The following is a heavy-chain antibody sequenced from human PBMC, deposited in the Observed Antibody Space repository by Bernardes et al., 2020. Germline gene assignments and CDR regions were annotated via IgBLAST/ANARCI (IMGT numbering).Heavy chain of an antibody. CDR2: ISWDGGST. J-gene: IGHJ6*02. CDR3: AKVQSAGVVNYYYYYGMDV. D-gene: IGHD3-3*01. Sequence: GGSLRLSCAASGFTFDDYTIHWVRQAPGKGLELVSLISWDGGSTYYADSVKGRFTISRDNSKNSLYLQMNSLRTEDTALYYCAKVQSAGVVNYYYYYGMDVWGQGTTVTVSS. CDR1: GFTFDDYT. V-gene: IGHV3-43*01.